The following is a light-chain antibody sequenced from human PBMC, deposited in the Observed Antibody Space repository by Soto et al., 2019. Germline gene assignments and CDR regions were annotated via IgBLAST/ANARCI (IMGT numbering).Light chain of an antibody. Sequence: SALTQPRSVSGSPGQSVTISCTGTSSDVGGYNYVSWYQQHPGKAPKLMIYDVSKRPSGVPDRFSGSKSGNTASLTISGLQADDEADYYCCACAGTDTSVFGGGTKLTVL. CDR3: CACAGTDTSV. CDR1: SSDVGGYNY. V-gene: IGLV2-11*01. J-gene: IGLJ3*02. CDR2: DVS.